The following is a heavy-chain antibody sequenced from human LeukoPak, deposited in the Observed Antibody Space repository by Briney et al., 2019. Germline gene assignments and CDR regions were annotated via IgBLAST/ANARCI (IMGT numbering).Heavy chain of an antibody. CDR2: ISGYNGKT. Sequence: ASVKVSCKASGYTFATYGISWVRQAPGQGLEWMGWISGYNGKTNYAKNLQGRVTMTTDTATNTAYLDLRSLRSDDTAVYYCARGCSSWYDGCYFDFWGQGSLVTVSS. J-gene: IGHJ4*02. CDR3: ARGCSSWYDGCYFDF. D-gene: IGHD6-13*01. V-gene: IGHV1-18*01. CDR1: GYTFATYG.